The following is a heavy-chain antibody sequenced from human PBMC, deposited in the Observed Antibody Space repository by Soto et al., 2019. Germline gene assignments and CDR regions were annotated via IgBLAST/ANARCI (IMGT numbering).Heavy chain of an antibody. J-gene: IGHJ4*02. CDR2: MNPNSGNT. V-gene: IGHV1-8*01. Sequence: ASVKVSCKASGYTFTSYDINWVRQATGQGLEWMGWMNPNSGNTGYAQKFQGRVTMTRNTSISTAYMELSSLRSEDTAVYYCARGRSYSSSSNFDYWGQGTLVTAPQ. CDR1: GYTFTSYD. D-gene: IGHD6-6*01. CDR3: ARGRSYSSSSNFDY.